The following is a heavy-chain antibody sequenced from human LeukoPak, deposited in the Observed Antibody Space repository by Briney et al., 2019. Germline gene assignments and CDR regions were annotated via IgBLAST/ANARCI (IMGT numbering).Heavy chain of an antibody. J-gene: IGHJ4*02. V-gene: IGHV3-7*03. Sequence: GGSLRLSCAASGFTFSSYWMSWARQAPGKGLEWVANIKQDGSEKYNVDSVKGRFTISRDNAKNSLYLQMNSLRAEDTAVYYCARWRFGELSYFDYWGQGTLVTVSS. D-gene: IGHD3-10*01. CDR2: IKQDGSEK. CDR3: ARWRFGELSYFDY. CDR1: GFTFSSYW.